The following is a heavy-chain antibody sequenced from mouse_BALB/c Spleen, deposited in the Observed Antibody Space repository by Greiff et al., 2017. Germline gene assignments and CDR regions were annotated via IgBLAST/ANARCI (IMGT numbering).Heavy chain of an antibody. V-gene: IGHV3-6*02. CDR1: GYSITSGYY. D-gene: IGHD2-1*01. CDR3: ARGYYGNSYFDV. CDR2: ISYDGSN. Sequence: DVQLQESGPGLVKPSQSLSLTCSVTGYSITSGYYWNWIRQFPGNKLEWMGYISYDGSNNYNPSLKNRISITRDTSKNQFFLKLNSVTTEDTATYYCARGYYGNSYFDVWGAGTTVTVSS. J-gene: IGHJ1*01.